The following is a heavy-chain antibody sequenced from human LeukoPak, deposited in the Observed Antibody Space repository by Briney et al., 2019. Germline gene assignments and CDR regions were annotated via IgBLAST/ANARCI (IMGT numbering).Heavy chain of an antibody. CDR2: INSDGSST. D-gene: IGHD2-15*01. V-gene: IGHV3-74*03. CDR3: ARDNEYCTGGTCRLDY. CDR1: GFTLTGYW. J-gene: IGHJ4*02. Sequence: GGSLRLSCAASGFTLTGYWMHWVRQAPGRGLVWVSRINSDGSSTKYADSVKGRFTISRDNAKNTLYLQMNSLRAEDTAVYYCARDNEYCTGGTCRLDYWGQGALVTVSS.